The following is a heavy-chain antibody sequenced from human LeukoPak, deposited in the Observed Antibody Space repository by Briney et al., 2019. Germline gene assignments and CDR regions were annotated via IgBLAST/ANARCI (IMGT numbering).Heavy chain of an antibody. CDR3: ARDRYGDGFALFDY. Sequence: ASVKVSFKASGFTFTSYAMHWVRQAAGQGLEWMGWITPNGGTNYPQKFQGRVAFTRDTSITTAYMDLSRLTSDDTAVYYCARDRYGDGFALFDYWGQGALVTVSS. CDR1: GFTFTSYA. V-gene: IGHV1-2*02. J-gene: IGHJ4*02. D-gene: IGHD5-24*01. CDR2: ITPNGGT.